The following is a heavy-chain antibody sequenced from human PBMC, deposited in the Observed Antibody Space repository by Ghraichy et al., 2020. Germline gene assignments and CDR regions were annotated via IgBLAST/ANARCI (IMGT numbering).Heavy chain of an antibody. V-gene: IGHV3-23*01. D-gene: IGHD3-10*01. CDR1: GFTFSSYA. CDR2: ISGSGGST. Sequence: GGSLRLSCAASGFTFSSYAMSWVRQAPGKGLEWVSAISGSGGSTYYADSVKGRFTISRDNSKNTLYLQMNSLRAEDTAVYYCAKERAMVRGVPWPTRDYGMDVWGQGTTVTVSS. CDR3: AKERAMVRGVPWPTRDYGMDV. J-gene: IGHJ6*02.